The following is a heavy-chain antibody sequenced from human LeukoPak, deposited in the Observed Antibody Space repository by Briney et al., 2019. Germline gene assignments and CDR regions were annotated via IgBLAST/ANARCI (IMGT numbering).Heavy chain of an antibody. CDR2: INWNGGST. CDR1: GFTFDDYG. D-gene: IGHD5-18*01. V-gene: IGHV3-20*04. J-gene: IGHJ6*03. Sequence: GGSLRLSCAASGFTFDDYGMSWVRQAPGKGLEWVSGINWNGGSTGYADSVKGRFSISRDNSKNTLYLQMISLRAEDTAVYYCARGGYGSHYYYYYYMDVWGKGTTVTVSS. CDR3: ARGGYGSHYYYYYYMDV.